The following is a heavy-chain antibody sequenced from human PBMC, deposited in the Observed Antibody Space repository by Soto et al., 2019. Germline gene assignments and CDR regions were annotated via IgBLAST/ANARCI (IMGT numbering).Heavy chain of an antibody. J-gene: IGHJ5*02. D-gene: IGHD6-19*01. CDR2: ISGSGGST. CDR1: GFTSSNYS. CDR3: VKDVVARQWIVPRGFDP. Sequence: GGSLRLSCAGSGFTSSNYSMSWVRQAPGKGLEWVSAISGSGGSTYYADSVKGRFTISRDNSKNTLYLQMSSLRPEDTAVYYCVKDVVARQWIVPRGFDPWGQRSLVPVSS. V-gene: IGHV3-23*01.